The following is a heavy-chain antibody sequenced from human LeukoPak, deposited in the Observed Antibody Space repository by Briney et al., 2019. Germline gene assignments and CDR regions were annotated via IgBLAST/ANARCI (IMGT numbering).Heavy chain of an antibody. CDR1: GFTFSSYA. J-gene: IGHJ4*02. V-gene: IGHV3-30*04. CDR3: ARYEMSLDY. CDR2: ISYDGSNK. Sequence: GGSLRLSCAASGFTFSSYAMHWVRQAPGKGLEWVAVISYDGSNKYYADSVKGRFTISRDNSKNTLYLQMNSLRAEDTAVYYCARYEMSLDYWGQGALVTVSS. D-gene: IGHD2-8*01.